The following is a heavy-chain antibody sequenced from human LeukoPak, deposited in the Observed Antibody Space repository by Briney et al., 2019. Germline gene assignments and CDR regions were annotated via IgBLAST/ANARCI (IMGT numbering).Heavy chain of an antibody. V-gene: IGHV1-69*05. D-gene: IGHD4-23*01. CDR1: GGTFSSYA. J-gene: IGHJ3*02. CDR3: ARDLGLTTVVTPGAFDI. Sequence: GASVKVSCKASGGTFSSYAISWVRQAPGQGLEWMGGIIPIFGTANYAQKFQGRVTITTDESTSTAYMELSSLRSEDTAVYYCARDLGLTTVVTPGAFDIWGQGTMVTVSS. CDR2: IIPIFGTA.